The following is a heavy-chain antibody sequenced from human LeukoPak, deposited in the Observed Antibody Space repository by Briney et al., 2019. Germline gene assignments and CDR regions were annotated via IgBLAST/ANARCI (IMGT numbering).Heavy chain of an antibody. Sequence: GGSLRLSCAASGFTFSSYGMSWVRQAPGKGLEWVSAISGSGGSTYYADSVKGRFIISRDNSKNTLYLQMNSLRAEDTAVYYCAKNGERHYGDYVRVYYMDVWGKGTTVTISS. CDR1: GFTFSSYG. CDR3: AKNGERHYGDYVRVYYMDV. CDR2: ISGSGGST. D-gene: IGHD4-17*01. V-gene: IGHV3-23*01. J-gene: IGHJ6*03.